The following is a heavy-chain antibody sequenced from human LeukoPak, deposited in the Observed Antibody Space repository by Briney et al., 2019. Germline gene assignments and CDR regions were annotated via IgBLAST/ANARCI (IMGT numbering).Heavy chain of an antibody. CDR2: FDPEDGET. CDR3: ATASYCSSTSCSNGNAFDI. CDR1: GYTLTELS. D-gene: IGHD2-2*01. J-gene: IGHJ3*02. V-gene: IGHV1-24*01. Sequence: ASVKVSCKVSGYTLTELSMHWVRQAPGKGLEWMGGFDPEDGETIYAQKFQGRVTMTEDTSTGTAYMELSSLRSEDTAVYYCATASYCSSTSCSNGNAFDIWGQGTMVTVSS.